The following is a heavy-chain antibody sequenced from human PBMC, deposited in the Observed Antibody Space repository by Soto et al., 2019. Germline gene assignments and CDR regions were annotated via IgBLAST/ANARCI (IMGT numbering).Heavy chain of an antibody. CDR1: GGSISSYY. CDR3: ARSSRFPDFWRGKGFDY. V-gene: IGHV4-59*01. D-gene: IGHD3-3*01. J-gene: IGHJ4*02. CDR2: IYYSGST. Sequence: ASETLSLTCTVSGGSISSYYWSWIRQPPGKGLEWIGYIYYSGSTNYNPSLKSRVTISVDTSKNQFSLKLSSVTAADTAVYYCARSSRFPDFWRGKGFDYWGQGTLVTVSS.